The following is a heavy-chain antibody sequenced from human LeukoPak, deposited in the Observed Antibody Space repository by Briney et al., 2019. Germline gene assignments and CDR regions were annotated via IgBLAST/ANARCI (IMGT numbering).Heavy chain of an antibody. D-gene: IGHD3-22*01. CDR2: INHSGST. J-gene: IGHJ4*02. CDR3: ARVGRPVYYDSSGYYPMRFDY. Sequence: SETLSLTCAVYGGSFSGYYWSWIRQPPGKGLEWIGEINHSGSTNYNPSPKSRVTISVDTSKNQFSLKLSSVTAADTAVYYCARVGRPVYYDSSGYYPMRFDYWGQGTLVTVSS. V-gene: IGHV4-34*01. CDR1: GGSFSGYY.